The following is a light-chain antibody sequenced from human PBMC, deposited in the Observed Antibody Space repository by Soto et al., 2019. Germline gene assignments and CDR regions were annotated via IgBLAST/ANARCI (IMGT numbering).Light chain of an antibody. Sequence: QSALTQPASVSGSPGQSITISCSGTSSDVGGYNYVSWYQQHPGKAPKLTIYDVSNRPSGVSNRFSGSKSGNTASLTISGLQAEDEADYYCSSYTSSSPPVVFGAGTKLTV. J-gene: IGLJ2*01. CDR2: DVS. CDR1: SSDVGGYNY. CDR3: SSYTSSSPPVV. V-gene: IGLV2-14*01.